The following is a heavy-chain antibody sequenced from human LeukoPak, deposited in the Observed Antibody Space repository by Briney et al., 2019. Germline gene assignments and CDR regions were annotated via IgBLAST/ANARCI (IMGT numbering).Heavy chain of an antibody. CDR2: ISYDGSNK. V-gene: IGHV3-30-3*01. CDR1: GFTFSSYA. CDR3: TKDQSQGGFYYGSGNFYSFAY. D-gene: IGHD3-10*01. J-gene: IGHJ4*02. Sequence: PGGSLRLSCAASGFTFSSYAMHWVRQAPGKGLEWVAVISYDGSNKYYADSVKGRFSISRDDSKNTPYLQMNSLTTEDTAVYFCTKDQSQGGFYYGSGNFYSFAYWGRGTLVTVYS.